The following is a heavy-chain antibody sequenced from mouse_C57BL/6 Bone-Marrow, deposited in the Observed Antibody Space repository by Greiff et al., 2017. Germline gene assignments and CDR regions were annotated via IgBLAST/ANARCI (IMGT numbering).Heavy chain of an antibody. Sequence: EVQLQQSGAELVRPGASVKLSCTASGFNIKDDYMHWVKQRPEQGLEWIGWIDPDNGDTEYASKFQGKATITADTSSNTAYLQLSSLPSEDTAVYYCTTYYYVFAYWGQGTLVTVSA. J-gene: IGHJ3*01. CDR3: TTYYYVFAY. D-gene: IGHD1-1*01. CDR2: IDPDNGDT. V-gene: IGHV14-4*01. CDR1: GFNIKDDY.